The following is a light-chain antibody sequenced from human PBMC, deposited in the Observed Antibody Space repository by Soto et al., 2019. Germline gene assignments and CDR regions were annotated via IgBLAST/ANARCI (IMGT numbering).Light chain of an antibody. J-gene: IGKJ2*01. Sequence: EIVLTQSPGTLSLSPGERATLSCRASQSVGSEYLAWYQQKTGQAPRLLIYGASSRATGIPDRFSGSGSGTDFTLTINRLEPEDFAVYNCQQYGSSPYTFGQGTKLEIK. CDR2: GAS. V-gene: IGKV3-20*01. CDR3: QQYGSSPYT. CDR1: QSVGSEY.